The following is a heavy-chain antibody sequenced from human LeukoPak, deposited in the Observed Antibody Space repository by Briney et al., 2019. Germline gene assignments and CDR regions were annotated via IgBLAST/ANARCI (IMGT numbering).Heavy chain of an antibody. CDR2: ISGSGGRT. D-gene: IGHD5-12*01. V-gene: IGHV3-23*01. CDR3: AKDLLAATIDYYFDY. Sequence: PGGSLRLSCAASGFTVSSNSMSWVRQAPGKGLEWVSVISGSGGRTYYADSVKGRFTISRDNSKNTLYVQMNSLRAEDTAVYYCAKDLLAATIDYYFDYWGQGTLVTVSS. CDR1: GFTVSSNS. J-gene: IGHJ4*02.